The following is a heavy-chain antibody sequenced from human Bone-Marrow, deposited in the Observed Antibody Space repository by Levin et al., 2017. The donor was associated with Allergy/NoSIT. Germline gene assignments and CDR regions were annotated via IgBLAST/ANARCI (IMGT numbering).Heavy chain of an antibody. D-gene: IGHD1-26*01. Sequence: ASVKVSCKASGYTFTSYGISWVRQAPGQGLEWMGWISAYNGNTNYAQKLQGRVTMTTDTSTSTAYMELRSLRSDDTAVYYCASSIVGAPYYYYGMDVWGQGTTVTVSS. CDR2: ISAYNGNT. V-gene: IGHV1-18*01. CDR3: ASSIVGAPYYYYGMDV. J-gene: IGHJ6*02. CDR1: GYTFTSYG.